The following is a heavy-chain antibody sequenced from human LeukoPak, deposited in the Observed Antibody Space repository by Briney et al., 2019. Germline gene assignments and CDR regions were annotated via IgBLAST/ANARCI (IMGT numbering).Heavy chain of an antibody. D-gene: IGHD6-25*01. CDR2: LYSDGST. Sequence: GGSLRLSCAASGLSVSDYYMSWVRQAPGKGLEWVSVLYSDGSTYFADPVKGRFTTSRDNSKNTVYLQMNSLRAEDTAVYYCARRVTDSSGWLFDYWGQGALVTVSS. J-gene: IGHJ4*02. V-gene: IGHV3-53*01. CDR3: ARRVTDSSGWLFDY. CDR1: GLSVSDYY.